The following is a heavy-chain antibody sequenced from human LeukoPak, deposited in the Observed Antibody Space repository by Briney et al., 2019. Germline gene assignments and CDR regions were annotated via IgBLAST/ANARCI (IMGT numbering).Heavy chain of an antibody. D-gene: IGHD3-10*01. CDR1: GLPNYW. V-gene: IGHV5-51*01. J-gene: IGHJ3*02. CDR2: IYPGDSDT. Sequence: GESLKISCKGSGLPNYWIGWVRQMPGKGLEWMGIIYPGDSDTRYSPSFQGQVTISADKSISTAYLQWSSLKASDTAMYYCARHSKRFGELLSAYDAFDIWGQGTMVTVSS. CDR3: ARHSKRFGELLSAYDAFDI.